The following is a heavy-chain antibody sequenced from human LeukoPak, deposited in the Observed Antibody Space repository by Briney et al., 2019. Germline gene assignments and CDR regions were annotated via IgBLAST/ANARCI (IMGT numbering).Heavy chain of an antibody. Sequence: ASVKVSCKGSGFPFNGYYMHWVRQAPGQELEWMGWINPNSGDTNYAQKFQGRVTMTRDTSISTAYMELRSLRSDDTAVYHCAREGDSSADAFDTWGLGTMVTVSS. CDR3: AREGDSSADAFDT. D-gene: IGHD3-22*01. V-gene: IGHV1-2*02. CDR2: INPNSGDT. CDR1: GFPFNGYY. J-gene: IGHJ3*02.